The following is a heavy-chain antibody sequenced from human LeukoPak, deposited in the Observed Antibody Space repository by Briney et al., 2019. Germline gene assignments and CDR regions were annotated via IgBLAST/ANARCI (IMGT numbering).Heavy chain of an antibody. CDR1: GFTVSSNY. CDR2: IYSGGST. Sequence: GGSLRLSCAASGFTVSSNYMSWVRQAPGKGLEWVSVIYSGGSTYYADSVKGRFTISRDNSKNTLYLQMNSLRAEDTAVYYCAKVMIYNWFDPWGQGTLVTVSS. V-gene: IGHV3-53*01. D-gene: IGHD3/OR15-3a*01. CDR3: AKVMIYNWFDP. J-gene: IGHJ5*02.